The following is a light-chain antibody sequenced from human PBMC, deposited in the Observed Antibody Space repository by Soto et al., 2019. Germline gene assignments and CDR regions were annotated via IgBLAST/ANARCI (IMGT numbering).Light chain of an antibody. CDR1: QSVGIH. Sequence: EVVLTQSPGTLSLCPGERASLSCRASQSVGIHLAWYQQKPGRAPRLLIYEASNRATGIPARFSGSGSGTDFLLTISSLEPEDFAVYYCQQRYNWPPLTCGGGTKVEIK. CDR3: QQRYNWPPLT. CDR2: EAS. J-gene: IGKJ4*01. V-gene: IGKV3-11*01.